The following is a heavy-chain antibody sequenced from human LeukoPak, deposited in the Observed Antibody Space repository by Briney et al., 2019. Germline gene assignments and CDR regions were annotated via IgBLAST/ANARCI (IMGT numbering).Heavy chain of an antibody. Sequence: GESLKISCKGSGYSFTSYWIGWVRQMPGKGLEWMGIIYPGDSDTRYSPSFQGQVTISADKSISTAYLQWSSLKASDTAMYYCARHYRAYDGSGSPDAFDIWGQGTMVTVSS. CDR3: ARHYRAYDGSGSPDAFDI. J-gene: IGHJ3*02. CDR2: IYPGDSDT. CDR1: GYSFTSYW. V-gene: IGHV5-51*01. D-gene: IGHD3-10*01.